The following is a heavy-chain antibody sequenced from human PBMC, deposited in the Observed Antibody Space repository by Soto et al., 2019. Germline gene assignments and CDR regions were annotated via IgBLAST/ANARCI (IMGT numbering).Heavy chain of an antibody. Sequence: QVQLVQSGAEVKKPGASVKVSCKASGYTFTNFGISWVRQAPGQGLEWMGWISAYNGNTNYAQKFQGRGTIXXDXSMXTAYMELSSLRSEDTAVYYCARELIWGDGYPPLDYWGQGTLVTVSS. CDR1: GYTFTNFG. CDR2: ISAYNGNT. V-gene: IGHV1-18*01. J-gene: IGHJ4*02. D-gene: IGHD3-16*01. CDR3: ARELIWGDGYPPLDY.